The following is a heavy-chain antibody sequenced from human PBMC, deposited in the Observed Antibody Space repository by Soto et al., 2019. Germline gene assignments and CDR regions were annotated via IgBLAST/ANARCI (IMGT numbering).Heavy chain of an antibody. CDR1: GGSISSNSYY. J-gene: IGHJ6*02. D-gene: IGHD3-22*01. CDR3: ARRLYYDSSGFEGGGMDV. V-gene: IGHV4-39*01. Sequence: SETLSLTCAVSGGSISSNSYYWGWIRQPPGKGLEWIGSIYYSGSTYYNPSLKSRVTISVDTSKNQFSLKLSSVTAADTAVYYCARRLYYDSSGFEGGGMDVWGQGTTVTVSS. CDR2: IYYSGST.